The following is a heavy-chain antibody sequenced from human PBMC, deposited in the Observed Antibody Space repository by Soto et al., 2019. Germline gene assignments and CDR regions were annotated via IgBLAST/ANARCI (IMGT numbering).Heavy chain of an antibody. CDR2: MNPNNGNT. CDR3: ARGRRAVSYADAFDI. V-gene: IGHV1-8*01. J-gene: IGHJ3*02. CDR1: GYTFTSYD. Sequence: ASVKVSCKASGYTFTSYDINWVRQATGQGLEWMGWMNPNNGNTGYAQKFKGRVTMTRNTSISTAYMELSSLRSEDTAVYYCARGRRAVSYADAFDIWGQGTMVTVSS. D-gene: IGHD6-19*01.